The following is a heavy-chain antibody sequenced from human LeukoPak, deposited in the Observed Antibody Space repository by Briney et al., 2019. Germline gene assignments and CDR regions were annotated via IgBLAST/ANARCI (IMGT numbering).Heavy chain of an antibody. Sequence: GASVKVSCKASGYTFTSYDINWVRQATGQGLEWMGWMNPNSGSTGYAQKFQGRVTITRNTSISTAYMELSGLRSEDTAVYYCARGRSTGYPYYFEYWGQGTRVPVSS. CDR3: ARGRSTGYPYYFEY. V-gene: IGHV1-8*03. CDR1: GYTFTSYD. D-gene: IGHD5-12*01. J-gene: IGHJ4*02. CDR2: MNPNSGST.